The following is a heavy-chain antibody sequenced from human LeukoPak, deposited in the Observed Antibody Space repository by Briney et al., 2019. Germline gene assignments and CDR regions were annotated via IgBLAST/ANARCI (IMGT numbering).Heavy chain of an antibody. CDR1: GYTFTGYY. V-gene: IGHV1-2*02. Sequence: GASVKPSCKASGYTFTGYYMNWVRQAPGHGLEWMGWINPNSSGAKHAQTFPGRVTMTRDKSISTTYMELSRLRADDTAVYYCARDADEYSSSSLDYWGQGTLVTVSS. CDR2: INPNSSGA. CDR3: ARDADEYSSSSLDY. D-gene: IGHD6-6*01. J-gene: IGHJ4*02.